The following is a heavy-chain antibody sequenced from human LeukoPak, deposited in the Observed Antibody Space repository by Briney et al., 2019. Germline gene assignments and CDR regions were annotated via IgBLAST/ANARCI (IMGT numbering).Heavy chain of an antibody. Sequence: GGSLRLSCAASGFTFDDYAMYWVRLAPGKGLEWVSSMSWNGGGIRYADSVKGRFTISRDNANNSLYLQMDSLRAEDTALYYCAKALGYCSGGSCYYQYFDYWGQGTLVTVSS. CDR2: MSWNGGGI. V-gene: IGHV3-9*01. CDR3: AKALGYCSGGSCYYQYFDY. CDR1: GFTFDDYA. D-gene: IGHD2-15*01. J-gene: IGHJ4*02.